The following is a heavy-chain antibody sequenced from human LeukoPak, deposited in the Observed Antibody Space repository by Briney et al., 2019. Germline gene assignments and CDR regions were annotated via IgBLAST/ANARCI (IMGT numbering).Heavy chain of an antibody. Sequence: GGSLRLSCAASGFTFSDYYMSWIRQAPGKGLEWVSYISSSSSYTNYADSVKGRFTISRDNAKNSLYLQMNSLRAEDTAVYYCARDHPVAGLLFDYWGQGTLVTVSS. J-gene: IGHJ4*02. D-gene: IGHD6-19*01. CDR1: GFTFSDYY. CDR3: ARDHPVAGLLFDY. CDR2: ISSSSSYT. V-gene: IGHV3-11*06.